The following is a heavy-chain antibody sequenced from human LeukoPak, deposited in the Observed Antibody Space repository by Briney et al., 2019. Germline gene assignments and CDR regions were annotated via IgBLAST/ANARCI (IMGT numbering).Heavy chain of an antibody. CDR1: GFTFSSDA. J-gene: IGHJ4*02. D-gene: IGHD2-15*01. Sequence: GGSLRLSCIGTGFTFSSDAMGWVRQTPGKGLEWVSGISGSGGSTYYADSVKGRFTISRDNSKNTLYLQMNSLRVEDTAVYYCAKDRGRTWVQVANWGQGTLVTVSS. CDR3: AKDRGRTWVQVAN. CDR2: ISGSGGST. V-gene: IGHV3-23*01.